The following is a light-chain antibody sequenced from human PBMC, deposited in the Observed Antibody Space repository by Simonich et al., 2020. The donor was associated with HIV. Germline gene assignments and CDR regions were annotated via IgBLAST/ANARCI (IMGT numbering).Light chain of an antibody. V-gene: IGKV3D-20*01. CDR1: QSVSSSY. J-gene: IGKJ2*01. CDR2: DAS. CDR3: QQYRSSPYT. Sequence: EIVLTQSPGTLSLSPGERATLSCRASQSVSSSYLAWYQQKPGLAPRLPIYDASRRATGIPDRFSGSGSGTDFTLTISRLEPEDFAVYYCQQYRSSPYTFGQGTKLEIK.